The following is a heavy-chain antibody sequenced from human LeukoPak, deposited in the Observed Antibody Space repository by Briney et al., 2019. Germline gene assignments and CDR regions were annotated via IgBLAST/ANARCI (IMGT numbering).Heavy chain of an antibody. CDR1: GFTFRSYA. CDR3: ARGSGTAGGRPDY. V-gene: IGHV3-33*01. J-gene: IGHJ4*02. D-gene: IGHD6-13*01. CDR2: IWYDGSNK. Sequence: GGSLRLSCAASGFTFRSYAMHWVRQASGKGLEWVAVIWYDGSNKYYTDSVKGRFTISRDNSKNTLYLQMNSLRVEDTAVYYCARGSGTAGGRPDYWGQGTLVTVSS.